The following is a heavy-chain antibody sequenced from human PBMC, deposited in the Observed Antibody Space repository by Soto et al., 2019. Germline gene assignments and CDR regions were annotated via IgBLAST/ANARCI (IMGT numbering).Heavy chain of an antibody. CDR3: HSGGDY. CDR2: ISYDGSNK. V-gene: IGHV3-30-3*01. D-gene: IGHD6-19*01. Sequence: QVQLVESGGGVVQPGRSLRLSCAASGFTFSSYAMHWVRQAPGKGLEWVAVISYDGSNKYYADSVKGRFTISRDNSKNTLYLQMNSLRAEDTAVYYCHSGGDYWGQGTLVTVSS. J-gene: IGHJ4*02. CDR1: GFTFSSYA.